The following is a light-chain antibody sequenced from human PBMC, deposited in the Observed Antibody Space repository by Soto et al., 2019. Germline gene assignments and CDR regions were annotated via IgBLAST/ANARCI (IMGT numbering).Light chain of an antibody. CDR3: QSYDRSLSGSRVV. CDR2: GDN. J-gene: IGLJ2*01. V-gene: IGLV1-40*01. Sequence: QSVLTQPPSVSGAPGQRVTISCIGGRSNIGAGYNVHWYQQLPGTAPKLLISGDNNRPSGVPDRFSGSKSGTSASLAITGLQDEDEADYYCQSYDRSLSGSRVVFGGGTKLTVL. CDR1: RSNIGAGYN.